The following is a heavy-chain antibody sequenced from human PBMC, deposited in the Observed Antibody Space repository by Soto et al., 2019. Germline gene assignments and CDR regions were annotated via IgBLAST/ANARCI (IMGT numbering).Heavy chain of an antibody. CDR3: VGGQYYFDY. CDR2: ISYDGSNK. Sequence: QVQLVESGGGVVQPGTSLRLSCAASGFPFTTYGMHWVREAPTEGLDWVAVISYDGSNKYYADSVRGRFTISRDNSKNTLYLQMNSLRPEDTALYYCVGGQYYFDYRGQGTLVTVSS. D-gene: IGHD3-10*01. J-gene: IGHJ4*02. CDR1: GFPFTTYG. V-gene: IGHV3-30*03.